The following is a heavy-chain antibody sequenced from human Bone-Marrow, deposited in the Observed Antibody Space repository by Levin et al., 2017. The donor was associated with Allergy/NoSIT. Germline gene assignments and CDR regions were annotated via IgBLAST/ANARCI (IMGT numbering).Heavy chain of an antibody. J-gene: IGHJ4*02. CDR1: GFTFDNNA. CDR3: ARNFRGRELPDY. CDR2: MNWNGLSI. D-gene: IGHD3-10*01. V-gene: IGHV3-20*04. Sequence: TGGSLRLSCIASGFTFDNNAMSWVRQAPGKGLEWVASMNWNGLSIGYADSVKGRFTISRDSAKNSVFLQMNSLRADDTALYYCARNFRGRELPDYWGQGTLVTVSS.